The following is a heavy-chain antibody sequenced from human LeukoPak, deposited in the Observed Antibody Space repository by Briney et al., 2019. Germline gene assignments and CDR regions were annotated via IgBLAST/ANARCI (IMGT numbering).Heavy chain of an antibody. Sequence: TSETLSLTCAVYGGSFSGYYWSWISQPPGKGLEWIGEINHSGSTNYNPSLKSRVTISVDTSKNQFSLKLSSVTAADTAVYYRARAPDCSSTSCYLRFFDYWGQGTLVTVSS. V-gene: IGHV4-34*01. D-gene: IGHD2-2*01. J-gene: IGHJ4*02. CDR1: GGSFSGYY. CDR2: INHSGST. CDR3: ARAPDCSSTSCYLRFFDY.